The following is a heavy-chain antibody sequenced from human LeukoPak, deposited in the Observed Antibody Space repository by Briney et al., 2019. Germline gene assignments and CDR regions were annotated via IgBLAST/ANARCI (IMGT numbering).Heavy chain of an antibody. D-gene: IGHD1-14*01. CDR1: GFTFSSYA. V-gene: IGHV3-23*01. CDR2: ISGSGGST. Sequence: GGSLRLSCAASGFTFSSYAMSWVRQAPGKGLEWVSAISGSGGSTYYADSVKGRFTISRDNSKNTLYLQMNSLRAEDTAVYYCAKDEAQYNRNLNRYYYYMDVWGKGTTVTVSS. J-gene: IGHJ6*03. CDR3: AKDEAQYNRNLNRYYYYMDV.